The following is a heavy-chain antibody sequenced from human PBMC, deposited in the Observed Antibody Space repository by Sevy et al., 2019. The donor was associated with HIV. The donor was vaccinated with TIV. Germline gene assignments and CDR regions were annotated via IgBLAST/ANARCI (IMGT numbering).Heavy chain of an antibody. CDR2: INGDGGSA. J-gene: IGHJ6*02. CDR3: ARAYAHYGDSIGFYYGMDV. Sequence: GGSLRLSCAASGFTFSSYGMHWVRQAPGKGLRWVSPINGDGGSANYADSVKGRFINSRDNAKNTLYLQMNSLRAEDTAMYYCARAYAHYGDSIGFYYGMDVWGQGITVTVSS. V-gene: IGHV3-74*01. CDR1: GFTFSSYG. D-gene: IGHD4-17*01.